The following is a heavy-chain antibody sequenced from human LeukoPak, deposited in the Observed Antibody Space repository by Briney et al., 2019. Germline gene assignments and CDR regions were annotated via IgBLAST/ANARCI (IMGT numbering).Heavy chain of an antibody. D-gene: IGHD1-26*01. CDR2: IKVDGSEK. CDR1: GFTFGTYW. J-gene: IGHJ6*03. CDR3: ARDPYSGTYGDTYYYYMDV. V-gene: IGHV3-7*01. Sequence: PGGSLRLSCTASGFTFGTYWMTWVRQAPGRGLEWVANIKVDGSEKYYVDSVKGRFTISRDNAKNSLYLQMNSLRAEDTAVYYCARDPYSGTYGDTYYYYMDVWGKGTTVTISS.